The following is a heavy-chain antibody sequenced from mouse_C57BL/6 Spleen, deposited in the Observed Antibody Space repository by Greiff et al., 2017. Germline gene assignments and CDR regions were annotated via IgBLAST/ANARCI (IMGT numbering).Heavy chain of an antibody. CDR3: TGYYYGSSPYWYFDV. CDR2: IRLKSDNYAT. CDR1: GFTFSNYW. V-gene: IGHV6-3*01. Sequence: EVKLVESGGGLVQPGGSMKLSCVASGFTFSNYWMNWVRQSPEKGLEWVAQIRLKSDNYATHYAESVKGRFTISRDDSKSSVYLQMNNLRAEDTGIYYCTGYYYGSSPYWYFDVWGTGTTVTVSS. J-gene: IGHJ1*03. D-gene: IGHD1-1*01.